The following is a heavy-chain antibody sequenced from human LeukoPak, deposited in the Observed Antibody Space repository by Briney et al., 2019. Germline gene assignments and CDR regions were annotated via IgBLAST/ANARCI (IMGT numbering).Heavy chain of an antibody. Sequence: SETLSLTCAVYGGPFSGYYWNWIRQPPGKGLEWIGEINHNGYTNYNPSLESRVAISVDTSKNQFSLKVYSLTAADTAVYFCARAGTGDRSAVFDYWGQEILVTVSS. V-gene: IGHV4-34*01. D-gene: IGHD7-27*01. CDR1: GGPFSGYY. J-gene: IGHJ4*02. CDR3: ARAGTGDRSAVFDY. CDR2: INHNGYT.